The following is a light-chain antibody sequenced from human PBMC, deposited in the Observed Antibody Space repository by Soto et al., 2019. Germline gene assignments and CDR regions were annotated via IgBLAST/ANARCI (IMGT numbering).Light chain of an antibody. J-gene: IGKJ1*01. Sequence: VFAHSPDTLSLSPVERATLSCMSSQSVSSSYVAWYQQKPGQAPRLLIYGASSRATGIPDRFSGSGSGTDFTLTISRLEPEDFAVYYCQQYGSSPRTFGQGTKVDI. CDR2: GAS. V-gene: IGKV3-20*01. CDR1: QSVSSSY. CDR3: QQYGSSPRT.